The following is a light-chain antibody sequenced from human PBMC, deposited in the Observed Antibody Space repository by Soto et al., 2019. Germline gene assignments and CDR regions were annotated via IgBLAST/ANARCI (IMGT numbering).Light chain of an antibody. CDR3: SSFTSSNTRV. V-gene: IGLV2-14*01. J-gene: IGLJ1*01. CDR2: DVS. Sequence: QSALTQPASVSGSPGQSITISCTGTSSDVGGYNYVSWYQQHPGKAPKFMIYDVSNRPSGVSNRFSGSKSGNTASLTISGLQAEDEADYYYSSFTSSNTRVFGTGTKLTVL. CDR1: SSDVGGYNY.